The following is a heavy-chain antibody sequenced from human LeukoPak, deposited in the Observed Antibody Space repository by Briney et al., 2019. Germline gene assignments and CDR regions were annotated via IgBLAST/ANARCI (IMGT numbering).Heavy chain of an antibody. CDR3: ASNSGDYGGDSWFDP. V-gene: IGHV3-7*01. CDR1: GFTFSNYW. J-gene: IGHJ5*02. D-gene: IGHD4-17*01. Sequence: NPGGSLRLSCAASGFTFSNYWMTWVRQAPGKGLEWVANIKQDGSVKYYVDSVEGRFTISRDNAKSSLYLQMNSLRAEDTAVYYCASNSGDYGGDSWFDPWGQGTLVTVSS. CDR2: IKQDGSVK.